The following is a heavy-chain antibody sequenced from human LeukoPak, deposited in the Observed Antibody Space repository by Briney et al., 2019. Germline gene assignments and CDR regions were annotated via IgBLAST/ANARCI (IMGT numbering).Heavy chain of an antibody. CDR3: AKSGGFTYYYYGMDV. V-gene: IGHV3-23*01. J-gene: IGHJ6*02. Sequence: GGSLRLSCAASGFTFSSYAMSWVRQAPGRGLEWVSAISGSGGSTYYADSVKGRFTISRGNSKNTLYLQMNSLRAEDTAVYYCAKSGGFTYYYYGMDVWGQGTTVTVSS. CDR1: GFTFSSYA. CDR2: ISGSGGST. D-gene: IGHD3-10*01.